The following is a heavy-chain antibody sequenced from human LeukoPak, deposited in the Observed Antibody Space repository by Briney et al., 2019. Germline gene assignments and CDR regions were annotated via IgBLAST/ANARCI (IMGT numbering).Heavy chain of an antibody. J-gene: IGHJ4*01. CDR3: ARVIPNDYDSSGYPLFFDY. D-gene: IGHD3-22*01. CDR1: GYTFSSYG. Sequence: GASVRVSCKASGYTFSSYGISWVRQAPGQGLEWLGWISADNRNTHNAQKLQGRVTLTTDTSTSTAYMEMTRLRSNDTAVYFCARVIPNDYDSSGYPLFFDYWGHGALVTASS. CDR2: ISADNRNT. V-gene: IGHV1-18*01.